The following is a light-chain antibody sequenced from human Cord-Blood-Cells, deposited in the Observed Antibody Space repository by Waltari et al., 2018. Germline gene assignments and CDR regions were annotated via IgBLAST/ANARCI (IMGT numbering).Light chain of an antibody. CDR2: EVS. V-gene: IGLV2-14*01. CDR3: SSYTSSSTV. Sequence: QSALTQPASVSGSPGQSIPISCTGTRSDVGGYNYFSWYQQHPGKAPKLMIYEVSNRPSGVSNRFSGSKSGNTASLTISGLQAEDEADYYCSSYTSSSTVFGGGTKLTVL. CDR1: RSDVGGYNY. J-gene: IGLJ2*01.